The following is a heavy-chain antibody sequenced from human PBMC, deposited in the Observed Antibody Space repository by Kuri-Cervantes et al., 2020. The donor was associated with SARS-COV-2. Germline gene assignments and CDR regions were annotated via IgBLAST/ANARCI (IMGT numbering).Heavy chain of an antibody. J-gene: IGHJ5*02. CDR2: IYYSGST. CDR3: ARQGATTYYDFWSGYYPDWFDP. D-gene: IGHD3-3*01. Sequence: PSETLSLTCTVSGGSISSSSYSWGWIRQPPGKGLEWIGSIYYSGSTYCTPSLKSRVTISVDTSKNHFSLKLSSVTAADTAVYYCARQGATTYYDFWSGYYPDWFDPWGQGTLVTVSS. V-gene: IGHV4-39*01. CDR1: GGSISSSSYS.